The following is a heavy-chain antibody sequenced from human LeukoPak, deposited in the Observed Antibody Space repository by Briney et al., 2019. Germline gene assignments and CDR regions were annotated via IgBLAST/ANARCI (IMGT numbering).Heavy chain of an antibody. CDR1: GYAFTSYY. Sequence: ASVKVSCKASGYAFTSYYMHWVRQAPGQGLEWMGIINPSGGGTSYAQKFQGRVTMTRDTSTSTVYMELSSLRSEDTAVYYCARRDSSGYLLHDYWGQGTLVTVSS. J-gene: IGHJ4*02. V-gene: IGHV1-46*01. CDR2: INPSGGGT. CDR3: ARRDSSGYLLHDY. D-gene: IGHD3-22*01.